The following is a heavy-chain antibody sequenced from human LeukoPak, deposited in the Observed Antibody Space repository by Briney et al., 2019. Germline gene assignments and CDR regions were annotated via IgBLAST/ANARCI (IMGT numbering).Heavy chain of an antibody. J-gene: IGHJ6*04. CDR3: AKFHYDDSTKYYYLGYYRMDV. CDR1: GFTFSSYA. D-gene: IGHD2/OR15-2a*01. Sequence: GGSLRLSRAASGFTFSSYAMNWVRQAPGKGLEWVSYISSSGSTIYYADSVKGRFTISRDNARNSLYLQMNSLRAEDTAVYYCAKFHYDDSTKYYYLGYYRMDVWGKGTTVTVSS. CDR2: ISSSGSTI. V-gene: IGHV3-48*01.